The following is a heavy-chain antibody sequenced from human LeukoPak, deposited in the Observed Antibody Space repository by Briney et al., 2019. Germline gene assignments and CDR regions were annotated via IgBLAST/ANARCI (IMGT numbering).Heavy chain of an antibody. Sequence: PGGSLRLSCAASGFTVSSNYMSWVRQAPGKGLEWVSAISGSGGSTYYADSVKGRFTISRDNSKNTLYLQMNSLRAEDTAVYYCAKGVKIHLWLRLPYYFAYWGRETWVTVSS. CDR3: AKGVKIHLWLRLPYYFAY. V-gene: IGHV3-23*01. D-gene: IGHD5-18*01. CDR2: ISGSGGST. CDR1: GFTVSSNY. J-gene: IGHJ4*02.